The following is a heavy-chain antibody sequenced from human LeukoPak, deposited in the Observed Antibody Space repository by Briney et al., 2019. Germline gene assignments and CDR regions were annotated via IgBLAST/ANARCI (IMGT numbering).Heavy chain of an antibody. J-gene: IGHJ4*02. Sequence: GGSLRLSCAASGFTFSSYSMNWVRQAPGKGLEWVSSISGSGGSTNYADSVKGRFTISRDNSKNTLYLQMNSLRDEDTAVYYCAKSSYYHSSGYYREYYFDFWGQGTLVTVSS. CDR3: AKSSYYHSSGYYREYYFDF. D-gene: IGHD3-22*01. CDR2: ISGSGGST. V-gene: IGHV3-23*01. CDR1: GFTFSSYS.